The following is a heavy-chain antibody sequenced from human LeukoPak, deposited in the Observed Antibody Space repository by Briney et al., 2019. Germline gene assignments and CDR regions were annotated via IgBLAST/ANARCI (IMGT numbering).Heavy chain of an antibody. J-gene: IGHJ4*02. V-gene: IGHV4-38-2*02. Sequence: PSETLSLTCTVSGYSISSGYYWGWIRQPPGKGLEWIGSIYHSGSTYYNPSLKSRVTISVDTSKNQFSLKLSSVTAADTAVYYCARVYGSGSYYRSLFDYWGQGTLVTVSS. CDR3: ARVYGSGSYYRSLFDY. D-gene: IGHD3-10*01. CDR2: IYHSGST. CDR1: GYSISSGYY.